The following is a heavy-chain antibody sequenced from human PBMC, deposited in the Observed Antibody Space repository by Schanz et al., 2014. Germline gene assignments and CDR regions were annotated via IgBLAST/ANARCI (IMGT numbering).Heavy chain of an antibody. CDR1: GFTFSSYA. CDR2: ISGSGGSK. Sequence: EVQLLESGGGLVQPGGSLRLSCAASGFTFSSYAMSWVRQAPGKGLEWVSGISGSGGSKYYADSVKGRFTISRDNSENTLYLQMNSLSADDTAVFYCAKGMGYCSGGTCYDYYYYGLDVWGQGTTVTVSS. D-gene: IGHD2-15*01. CDR3: AKGMGYCSGGTCYDYYYYGLDV. J-gene: IGHJ6*02. V-gene: IGHV3-23*01.